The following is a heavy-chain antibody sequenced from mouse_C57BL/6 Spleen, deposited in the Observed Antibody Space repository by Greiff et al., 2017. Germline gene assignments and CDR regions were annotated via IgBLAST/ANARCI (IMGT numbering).Heavy chain of an antibody. D-gene: IGHD2-4*01. CDR1: DYTFTTYP. V-gene: IGHV1-47*01. J-gene: IGHJ4*01. CDR2: FHPYNDDT. CDR3: ARGTIYYDYDRAMDY. Sequence: VLLQQSGAELVKPGASVKMSCKASDYTFTTYPIEWMKQNHGKSLEWIGNFHPYNDDTKYNEKFKGKATFTVEKSSSTVYLELSRLTSDDSAVYYCARGTIYYDYDRAMDYWGQGTSVTVSS.